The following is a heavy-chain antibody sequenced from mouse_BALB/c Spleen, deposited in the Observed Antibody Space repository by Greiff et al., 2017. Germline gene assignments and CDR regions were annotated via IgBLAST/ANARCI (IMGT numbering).Heavy chain of an antibody. Sequence: EVKVVESGGGLVKPGGSLKLSCAASGFTFSSYAMSWVRQTPEKRLEWVASISSGGSTYYPDSVKGRFTISRDNARNILYLQMSSLRSEDTAMYYCAYYYGSSLYAMDYWGQGTSVTVSS. J-gene: IGHJ4*01. CDR3: AYYYGSSLYAMDY. CDR2: ISSGGST. D-gene: IGHD1-1*01. CDR1: GFTFSSYA. V-gene: IGHV5-6-5*01.